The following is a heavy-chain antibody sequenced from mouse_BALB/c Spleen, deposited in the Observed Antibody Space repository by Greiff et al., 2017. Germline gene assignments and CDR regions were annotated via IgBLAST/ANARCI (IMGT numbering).Heavy chain of an antibody. D-gene: IGHD1-1*01. V-gene: IGHV14-1*02. CDR2: IDPENGNT. J-gene: IGHJ2*01. CDR3: AKGTTVVESGY. Sequence: VLLQQSGAELVRPGALVKLSCKASGFNIKDYYMHWVKQRPEQGLEWIGWIDPENGNTIYDPKFQGKASITADTSSNTAYLQLSSLTSEDTAVYYCAKGTTVVESGYWGQGTTLTVSA. CDR1: GFNIKDYY.